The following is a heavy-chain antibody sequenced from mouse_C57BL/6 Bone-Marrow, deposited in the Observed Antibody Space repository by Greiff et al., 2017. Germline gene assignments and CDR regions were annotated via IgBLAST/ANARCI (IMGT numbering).Heavy chain of an antibody. D-gene: IGHD2-4*01. CDR1: GYTFTSYG. V-gene: IGHV1-74*01. J-gene: IGHJ2*01. CDR2: IHPSDSDT. Sequence: QVQLKQPGAELVKPGASVKVSCKASGYTFTSYGMHWVKQRPGQGLEWIGRIHPSDSDTNYNQKFKGKATVTVDKSSSTAYMPLSTLTSEDSAVYYCAIWDYDCYWGQGTTLTFSS. CDR3: AIWDYDCY.